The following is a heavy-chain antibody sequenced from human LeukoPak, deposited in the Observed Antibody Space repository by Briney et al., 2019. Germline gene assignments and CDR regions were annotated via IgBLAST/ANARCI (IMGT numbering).Heavy chain of an antibody. D-gene: IGHD6-13*01. Sequence: PSQTLSLTCTVSGGSISSGDYYWSWIRQPPGKGLGWIGDIYYSGSTYYNPSLKSRVTISVDTSKNQFSLKLSSVTAADTAVYYCARSRAAGQEHDAFDIRGQGTMVTASS. CDR3: ARSRAAGQEHDAFDI. CDR1: GGSISSGDYY. CDR2: IYYSGST. V-gene: IGHV4-30-4*08. J-gene: IGHJ3*02.